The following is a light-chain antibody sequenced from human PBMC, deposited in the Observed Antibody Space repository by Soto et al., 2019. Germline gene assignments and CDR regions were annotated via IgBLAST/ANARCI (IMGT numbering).Light chain of an antibody. CDR2: DAS. J-gene: IGKJ4*02. CDR3: QQYGSSPDT. V-gene: IGKV3-20*01. Sequence: EIVLTQSPGTLSLSPGERATLSCRASQSVRNNYLAWYQQKPGPAPRLLIYDASSRATGIPDRFSGSGSGTDFTLTISRLEPEEFAVYYCQQYGSSPDTVGGVTKVEIK. CDR1: QSVRNNY.